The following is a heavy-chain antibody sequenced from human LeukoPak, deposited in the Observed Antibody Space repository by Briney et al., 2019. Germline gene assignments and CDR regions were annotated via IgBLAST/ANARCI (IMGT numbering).Heavy chain of an antibody. CDR3: ARDVVRGPDDGYFQH. CDR1: GFIFSSYS. J-gene: IGHJ1*01. Sequence: RGRSDRLSCAASGFIFSSYSMHWARQAPGKGLEWVAVISYDGSDKKYADSVKGRFTISRDNSKNTLYVQMNSLRAEDTALYYCARDVVRGPDDGYFQHWGEGPLHPVSS. D-gene: IGHD3-10*02. CDR2: ISYDGSDK. V-gene: IGHV3-30-3*01.